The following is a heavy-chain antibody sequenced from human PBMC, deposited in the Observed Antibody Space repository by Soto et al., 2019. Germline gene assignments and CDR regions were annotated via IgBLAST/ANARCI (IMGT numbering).Heavy chain of an antibody. Sequence: PGGSLRLSCAASGFTVSSNYMTWVRQAPGEGLEWVSVIYSGGSTYYADSVKGRFTISRDNSKNTVYLQMNNVRGEDTAVYYCALLPQGASWGQGTMVTVSS. CDR2: IYSGGST. CDR1: GFTVSSNY. J-gene: IGHJ3*01. CDR3: ALLPQGAS. V-gene: IGHV3-66*01.